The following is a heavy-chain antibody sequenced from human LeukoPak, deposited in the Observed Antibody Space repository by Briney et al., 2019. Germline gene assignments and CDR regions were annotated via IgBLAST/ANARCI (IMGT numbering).Heavy chain of an antibody. V-gene: IGHV1-18*01. CDR1: GYTFTSYG. CDR2: ISAYNGNT. D-gene: IGHD2-8*01. CDR3: ASRYCASGVCSVTLYYYYGLHG. J-gene: IGHJ6*02. Sequence: GASVKVSCKASGYTFTSYGISWVRQAPGQGLEWMGWISAYNGNTNYAQKLQGRVTMTTDTSTSTAYMELRSLRSDDTAVYYCASRYCASGVCSVTLYYYYGLHGWGQGTTVIVSS.